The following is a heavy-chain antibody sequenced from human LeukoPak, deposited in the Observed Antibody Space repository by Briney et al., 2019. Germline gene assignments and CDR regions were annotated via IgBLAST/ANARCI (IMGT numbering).Heavy chain of an antibody. CDR2: INYSGTT. D-gene: IGHD6-13*01. CDR3: ARESAIAAAVDY. CDR1: GGSVSSSSYY. V-gene: IGHV4-31*03. J-gene: IGHJ4*01. Sequence: SETLSLTCTISGGSVSSSSYYWGWIRQHPGKGLEWIGYINYSGTTYYNPSLKSRVTISIDTSKNQFSLKLTSVTAADTAMYYCARESAIAAAVDYWGQGTLVTVSS.